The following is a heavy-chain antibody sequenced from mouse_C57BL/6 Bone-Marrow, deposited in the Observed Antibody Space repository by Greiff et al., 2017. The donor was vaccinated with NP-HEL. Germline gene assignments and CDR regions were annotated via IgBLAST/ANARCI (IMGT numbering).Heavy chain of an antibody. V-gene: IGHV1-81*01. CDR3: ARSGRLPRWFAY. CDR2: IYPRSGNT. Sequence: VQLQQSGAELARPGASVKLSCKASGYTFTSYGISWVKQRTGQGLEWIGEIYPRSGNTYYNEKFKGKATLTADNSSSTAYMELRSLTYDDSAVCFCARSGRLPRWFAYWGQGTLVTVSA. D-gene: IGHD2-4*01. J-gene: IGHJ3*01. CDR1: GYTFTSYG.